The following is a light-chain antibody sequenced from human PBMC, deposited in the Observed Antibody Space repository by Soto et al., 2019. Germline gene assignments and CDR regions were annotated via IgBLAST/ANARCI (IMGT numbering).Light chain of an antibody. CDR3: QQYDIPPIT. V-gene: IGKV1-33*01. CDR2: DAS. Sequence: DIQMTQSPSSLFASVGDRVTITCQATQVINIHLNWYQQKPGKAPNLLIYDASNLEIGVPSRFSGSGSGTHFTFTISSLQTEDIVTYYCQQYDIPPITFGRGTRLEIK. J-gene: IGKJ5*01. CDR1: QVINIH.